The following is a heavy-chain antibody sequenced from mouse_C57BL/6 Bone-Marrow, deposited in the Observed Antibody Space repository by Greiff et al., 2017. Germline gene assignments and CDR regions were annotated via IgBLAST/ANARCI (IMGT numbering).Heavy chain of an antibody. CDR3: ARERTIGSYAMDY. V-gene: IGHV1-18*01. CDR2: INPNNGGT. Sequence: VQLKQSGPELVKPGASVKIPCKASGYTFTDYNMDWVKQSHGKSLEWIGDINPNNGGTIYNQKFKGKATLTVDKSSSTAYMELRSLTSEDTAVYYCARERTIGSYAMDYGGQGTSVTVSS. J-gene: IGHJ4*01. CDR1: GYTFTDYN. D-gene: IGHD2-14*01.